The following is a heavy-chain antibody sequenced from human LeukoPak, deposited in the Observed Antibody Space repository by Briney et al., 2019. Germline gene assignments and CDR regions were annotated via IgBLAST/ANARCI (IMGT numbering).Heavy chain of an antibody. D-gene: IGHD1-26*01. V-gene: IGHV3-21*04. CDR1: GFTFCNYS. CDR3: AKCRSGSYYGWFDP. J-gene: IGHJ5*02. Sequence: GVSLRFSCSAYGFTFCNYSMDWVRNGQGMELEWFPSISSSSSCIYYADSVKGRFTISRDNAKSSLYLQMNSLGAEDTAVYYCAKCRSGSYYGWFDPWGQGTLVTVSS. CDR2: ISSSSSCI.